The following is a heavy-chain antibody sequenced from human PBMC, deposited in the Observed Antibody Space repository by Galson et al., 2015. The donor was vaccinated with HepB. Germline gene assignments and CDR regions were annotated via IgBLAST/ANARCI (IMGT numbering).Heavy chain of an antibody. D-gene: IGHD3-22*01. CDR1: GFTFSSYE. J-gene: IGHJ4*02. V-gene: IGHV3-48*03. Sequence: SLRLSCAASGFTFSSYEMNWVRQAPGKGLEWVSYISSSGSTIYYADSVKGRFTISRDNAKNSLYLQMNSLRAEDTAVYYCARPLYDSSGYYPKTGFDYWGQGTLVTVSS. CDR3: ARPLYDSSGYYPKTGFDY. CDR2: ISSSGSTI.